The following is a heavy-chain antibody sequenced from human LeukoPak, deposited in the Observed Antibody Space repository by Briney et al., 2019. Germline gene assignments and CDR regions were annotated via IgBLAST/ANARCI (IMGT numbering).Heavy chain of an antibody. Sequence: PGGSLRLSCAASGFTFCTYGMLCGRQAPGKGLEWVAIISYDGSNKYYTDSVKGRFTISRDNTKNTLFLQMNSLRAEDTAVYYCAKHPGDFTGIINYYYMDVWGKGTTVTVSS. CDR3: AKHPGDFTGIINYYYMDV. V-gene: IGHV3-30*18. CDR2: ISYDGSNK. D-gene: IGHD1-26*01. CDR1: GFTFCTYG. J-gene: IGHJ6*03.